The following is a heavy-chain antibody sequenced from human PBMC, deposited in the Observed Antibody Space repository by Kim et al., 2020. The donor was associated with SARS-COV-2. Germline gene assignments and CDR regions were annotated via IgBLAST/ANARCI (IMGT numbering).Heavy chain of an antibody. D-gene: IGHD6-13*01. Sequence: ASVKVSCKVSGYTLTELSMHWVRQAPGKGLEWMGGFDPEDGETIYAQKFQGRVTMTEDTSTDTAYMELSSLRSEDTAVYYCATQLGYSSSWYVQGWFDPWGQGTLVTVSS. CDR1: GYTLTELS. CDR3: ATQLGYSSSWYVQGWFDP. J-gene: IGHJ5*02. V-gene: IGHV1-24*01. CDR2: FDPEDGET.